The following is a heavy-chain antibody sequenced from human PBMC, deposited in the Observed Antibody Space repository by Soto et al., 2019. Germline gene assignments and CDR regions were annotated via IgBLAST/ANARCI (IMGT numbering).Heavy chain of an antibody. D-gene: IGHD6-13*01. CDR2: TYYTSKWYN. CDR1: GDSVSSNSAA. V-gene: IGHV6-1*01. Sequence: SQTLSLTCVISGDSVSSNSAAWNWIRQSPSRGLEWLARTYYTSKWYNDYAVSVKSRITINADTSKNQFSLQLNSVTPEDTAVYYCARDQHRSFRQNYYGMDVWGQGTTVTVSS. J-gene: IGHJ6*02. CDR3: ARDQHRSFRQNYYGMDV.